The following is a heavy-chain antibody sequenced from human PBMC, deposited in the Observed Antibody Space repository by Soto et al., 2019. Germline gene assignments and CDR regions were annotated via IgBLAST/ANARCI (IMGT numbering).Heavy chain of an antibody. V-gene: IGHV4-30-4*01. CDR3: FFFQAEDGIRDVRSVSAFLLNRSSDL. CDR2: IHYSGST. Sequence: GKGLEWIGYIHYSGSTYYHPSLQSRVTISVDTSKNQFSLKLSSVTAADTAVYYCFFFQAEDGIRDVRSVSAFLLNRSSDL. D-gene: IGHD3-10*02. J-gene: IGHJ2*01.